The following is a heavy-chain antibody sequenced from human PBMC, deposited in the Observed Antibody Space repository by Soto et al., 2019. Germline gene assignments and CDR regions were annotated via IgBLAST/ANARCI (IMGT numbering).Heavy chain of an antibody. CDR3: ARETLSFGSALDV. CDR1: GFSFDDYN. J-gene: IGHJ6*02. D-gene: IGHD3-3*01. V-gene: IGHV3-43*01. Sequence: PGGSLRLSCAASGFSFDDYNMHWVRQAPGKGLEWVSLITWNGGNKYYEDSVKGRFTISRDGTTQSVSLQMTSLKREDTGVYYCARETLSFGSALDVWGQGTTVTV. CDR2: ITWNGGNK.